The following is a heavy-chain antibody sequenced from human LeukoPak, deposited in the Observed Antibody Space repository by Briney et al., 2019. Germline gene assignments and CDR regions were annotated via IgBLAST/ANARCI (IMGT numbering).Heavy chain of an antibody. J-gene: IGHJ6*03. CDR1: GYTFRDYP. CDR3: ARAYILLWLGTDYYYYMDV. V-gene: IGHV1-18*01. Sequence: GASVKVSCKASGYTFRDYPISWIRQAPGQGLEWMGWVAPYRGDTRYAQNLQGRVTMTTDTSKTTAYMELKRLRSDDTAVYYCARAYILLWLGTDYYYYMDVWGKGTTVTVSS. CDR2: VAPYRGDT. D-gene: IGHD3-10*01.